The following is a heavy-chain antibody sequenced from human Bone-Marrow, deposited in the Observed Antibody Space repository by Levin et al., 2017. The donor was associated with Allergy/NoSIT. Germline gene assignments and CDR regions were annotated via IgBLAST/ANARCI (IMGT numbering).Heavy chain of an antibody. CDR2: IYHSEST. CDR1: GGSISSVSYY. CDR3: VTCRNSNNDGFDT. V-gene: IGHV4-39*01. D-gene: IGHD1/OR15-1a*01. J-gene: IGHJ3*02. Sequence: ASETLSLICTVSGGSISSVSYYWGWIRQPPGKGLEWIGSIYHSESTYYSPSLKSRVTISEDTSKNQFSLKLRSVTAADTAVYYCVTCRNSNNDGFDTWGQGTMVTVSS.